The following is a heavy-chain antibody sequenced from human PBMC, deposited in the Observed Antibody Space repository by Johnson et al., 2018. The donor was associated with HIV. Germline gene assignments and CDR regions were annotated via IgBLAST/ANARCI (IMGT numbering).Heavy chain of an antibody. CDR3: AKDQGYWGDDAFDF. CDR2: ISGSGGST. V-gene: IGHV3-23*04. J-gene: IGHJ3*01. CDR1: GFNFDDHS. Sequence: VQLVESGGGVVRPGGSLRLSCADSGFNFDDHSMSWVRQAPGKGLEWVSTISGSGGSTYYADSVKGRFTISRDNSKNTLYLQMNSLRAEDTAVYYCAKDQGYWGDDAFDFWGQGTLVTVAS. D-gene: IGHD7-27*01.